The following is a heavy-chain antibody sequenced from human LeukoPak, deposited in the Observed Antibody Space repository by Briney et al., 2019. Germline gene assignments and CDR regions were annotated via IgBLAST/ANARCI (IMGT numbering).Heavy chain of an antibody. V-gene: IGHV3-53*01. CDR3: AREPTGDRGGFFDF. Sequence: GGSLRLSCAASGFNVKDNYMNWVRQAPGKALEWVSVIYTGGITEYAGSVKGRFTISRDTPKRMFYLQMDKLRPEDTAVYYCAREPTGDRGGFFDFWGQGALVTVSS. CDR1: GFNVKDNY. J-gene: IGHJ4*02. D-gene: IGHD7-27*01. CDR2: IYTGGIT.